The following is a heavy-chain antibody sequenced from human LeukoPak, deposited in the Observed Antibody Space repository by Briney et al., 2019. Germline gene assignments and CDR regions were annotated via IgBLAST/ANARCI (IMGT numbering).Heavy chain of an antibody. D-gene: IGHD3-9*01. CDR3: ARDSDWALEY. CDR2: MNQDGTET. V-gene: IGHV3-7*01. J-gene: IGHJ4*02. Sequence: GGSLRPSCVASGFTFSSRWMSWVRQAPGKGLEWVAHMNQDGTETSYADSVKGRFTISRDNAKSSLYLQMNSLRADDTAIYYCARDSDWALEYWGQGTLVTVSS. CDR1: GFTFSSRW.